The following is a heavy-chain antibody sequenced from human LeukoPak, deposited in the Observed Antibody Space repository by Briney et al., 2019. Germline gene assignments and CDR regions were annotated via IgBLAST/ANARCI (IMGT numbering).Heavy chain of an antibody. V-gene: IGHV3-30*18. Sequence: SGRSLRLSCAASGFTFSSYGMHWVRQAPGKGLEWVAVISYDGSNKYYADSVKGRFTISRDNSKNTLYLQMNSLRAEDTAVYYCAKDHSRYFDWFEYYFDYWGQGTLVTVSS. CDR1: GFTFSSYG. J-gene: IGHJ4*02. D-gene: IGHD3-9*01. CDR2: ISYDGSNK. CDR3: AKDHSRYFDWFEYYFDY.